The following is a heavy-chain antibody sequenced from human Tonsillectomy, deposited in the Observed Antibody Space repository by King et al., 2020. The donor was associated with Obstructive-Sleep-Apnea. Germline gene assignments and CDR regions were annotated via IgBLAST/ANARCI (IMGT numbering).Heavy chain of an antibody. D-gene: IGHD3-10*01. J-gene: IGHJ4*02. CDR2: TSGSGGST. Sequence: VQLVESGGGLVQPGGSLRLSCAASGLTFSSYVMSWFRQAPGKGLEWVSLTSGSGGSTYYADSVKGRFTISRDNSKNTLYLQMNSLRAEDTAVYHCAKIAGSGSYSTDYWGQGTLVTVSS. CDR1: GLTFSSYV. CDR3: AKIAGSGSYSTDY. V-gene: IGHV3-23*04.